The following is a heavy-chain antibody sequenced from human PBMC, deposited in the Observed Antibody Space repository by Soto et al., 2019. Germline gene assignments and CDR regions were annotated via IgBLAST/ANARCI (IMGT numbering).Heavy chain of an antibody. CDR1: GFTFDTYV. J-gene: IGHJ4*02. D-gene: IGHD2-8*02. Sequence: GGSLRLSCAASGFTFDTYVLSWVRQSPGKGLEWVASICGSGITTFYAESVRGRFIISRDNSNNSVFLQMAGLRADDTALYFCANTQRVLSTGWHNFDYWGQGALVTVSS. CDR3: ANTQRVLSTGWHNFDY. V-gene: IGHV3-23*01. CDR2: ICGSGITT.